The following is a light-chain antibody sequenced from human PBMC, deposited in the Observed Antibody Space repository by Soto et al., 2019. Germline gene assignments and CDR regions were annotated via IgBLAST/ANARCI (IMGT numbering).Light chain of an antibody. CDR1: QSGFSTY. J-gene: IGKJ1*01. CDR3: HQYGNSPWT. Sequence: EIVLTQSPGTLSLSPGERATLSCRASQSGFSTYLAWFQQKPGQAPRLLIYDASTRAAGVPDRFSGSGSATDFTLTIGSLEPEDFAVYYCHQYGNSPWTLGQGTLVE. CDR2: DAS. V-gene: IGKV3-20*01.